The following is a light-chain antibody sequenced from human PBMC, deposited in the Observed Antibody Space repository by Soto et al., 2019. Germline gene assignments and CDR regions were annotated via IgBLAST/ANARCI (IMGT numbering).Light chain of an antibody. Sequence: QAVVTQEPSLTVSPGGTVTLTCGSSTGAVTSNHHPYWFQQKAGQAPRTLIYDTSKKHSWTPARFSGSLLGDKAALTLPGAQPRDEAQYYCLLSYHAARVFGGGTKLTV. CDR3: LLSYHAARV. CDR2: DTS. CDR1: TGAVTSNHH. V-gene: IGLV7-46*01. J-gene: IGLJ2*01.